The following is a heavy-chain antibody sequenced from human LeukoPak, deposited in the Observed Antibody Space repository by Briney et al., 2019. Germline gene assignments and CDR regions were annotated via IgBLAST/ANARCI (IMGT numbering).Heavy chain of an antibody. J-gene: IGHJ3*02. CDR1: GGSLSSYY. CDR2: INYSGSA. V-gene: IGHV4-59*08. D-gene: IGHD4-17*01. Sequence: PSETLSLTCTVSGGSLSSYYFSWIRQSPGKGLEWVAYINYSGSASYNPSLKSRVTMSVDTSKQFSLSLSSVTAADTAVYYCARHNYDDYDFDIWGQGTKVTVSS. CDR3: ARHNYDDYDFDI.